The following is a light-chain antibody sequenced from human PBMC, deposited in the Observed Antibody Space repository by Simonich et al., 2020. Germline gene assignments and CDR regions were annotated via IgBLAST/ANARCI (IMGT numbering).Light chain of an antibody. CDR3: QSYDSSNQV. V-gene: IGLV6-57*01. Sequence: NFMLTQPHSVSESPGKTATISCTRSSGSIASNYVQWYQQRPGSSPTTVIYEDNQRPSGVPDRFSGSIDSSSNSASLTISGLKTEDEADYYCQSYDSSNQVFGGGTKLTVL. CDR2: EDN. CDR1: SGSIASNY. J-gene: IGLJ3*02.